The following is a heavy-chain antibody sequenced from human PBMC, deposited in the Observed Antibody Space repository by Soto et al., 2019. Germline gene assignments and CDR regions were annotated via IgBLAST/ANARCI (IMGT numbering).Heavy chain of an antibody. J-gene: IGHJ5*01. CDR2: ISNDERQK. CDR3: ARELVATWSVDS. D-gene: IGHD2-21*02. Sequence: QVQLVESGGGVVQPGRSLRLSCEASGFTFNKYAMHWVRQAPGKGLDWVAVISNDERQKYYPDSVTGRFTISSVSSTNSLYLQMDRLRLEHTAVYFCARELVATWSVDSWGQGTLVTVSS. CDR1: GFTFNKYA. V-gene: IGHV3-30-3*01.